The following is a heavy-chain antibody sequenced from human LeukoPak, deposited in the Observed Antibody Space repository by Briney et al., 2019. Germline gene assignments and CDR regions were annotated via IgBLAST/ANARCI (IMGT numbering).Heavy chain of an antibody. J-gene: IGHJ4*02. V-gene: IGHV4-4*02. D-gene: IGHD4-17*01. CDR3: ARNSGDNDFDY. CDR2: IYHSGST. CDR1: GGSISSSNW. Sequence: SGTLSLTCAVSGGSISSSNWWSWVRQPPGKGLEWIGEIYHSGSTNYNPSLKSRVTISEDKSKNQFSLKLSSVTAADTAVYFCARNSGDNDFDYWGQGTLVTVSS.